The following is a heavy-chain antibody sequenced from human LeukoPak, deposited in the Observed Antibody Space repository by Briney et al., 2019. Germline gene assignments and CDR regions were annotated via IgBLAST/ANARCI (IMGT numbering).Heavy chain of an antibody. CDR2: ISGSADIT. V-gene: IGHV3-23*01. J-gene: IGHJ4*02. CDR1: GFIFSSYA. D-gene: IGHD3-10*01. CDR3: AKDLYYFGSGSHDY. Sequence: QAGGSLRLSCAASGFIFSSYAMSWVCQAPGKGLEWVSGISGSADITDYADSVKGRFTISRDNSKNTLYLQMNSLRAEDTAVYYCAKDLYYFGSGSHDYWGQGTLVTVSS.